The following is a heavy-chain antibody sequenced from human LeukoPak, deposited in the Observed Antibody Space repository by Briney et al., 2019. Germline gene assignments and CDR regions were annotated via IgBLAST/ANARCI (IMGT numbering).Heavy chain of an antibody. CDR3: AKDTTSSSWYTTFDY. J-gene: IGHJ4*02. Sequence: PGRSLRLSCAASGFTFDDYAMHWVRQAPGKGLEWVSGISWNSGSIGYADSVKGRFTISRDNAKNSLYLQMNSLRAEDTALYYCAKDTTSSSWYTTFDYWGQGTLVTVSS. D-gene: IGHD6-13*01. V-gene: IGHV3-9*01. CDR1: GFTFDDYA. CDR2: ISWNSGSI.